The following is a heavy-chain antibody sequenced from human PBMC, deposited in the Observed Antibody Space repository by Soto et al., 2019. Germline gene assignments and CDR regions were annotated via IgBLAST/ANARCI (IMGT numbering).Heavy chain of an antibody. V-gene: IGHV4-39*01. Sequence: SETLSLTCTVSGGSISSSSYYWGWIRQPPGKGPEWIGSIYYSGSTYYNQSLKCRVTISVDTSKNQFSLKLSSVTAADTAVYYCARTVIYYYGSGSYLGHNWFDPWGQGTLVTVSS. CDR1: GGSISSSSYY. CDR3: ARTVIYYYGSGSYLGHNWFDP. D-gene: IGHD3-10*01. CDR2: IYYSGST. J-gene: IGHJ5*02.